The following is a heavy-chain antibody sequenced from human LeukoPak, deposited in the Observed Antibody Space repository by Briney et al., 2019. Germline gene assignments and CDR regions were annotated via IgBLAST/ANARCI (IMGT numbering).Heavy chain of an antibody. CDR2: IRGSGGST. CDR1: GFTFSSYA. J-gene: IGHJ4*02. D-gene: IGHD1-7*01. Sequence: GGSLRLSCAASGFTFSSYAMSWVRQAPGKGLEWVSAIRGSGGSTYYADSVKGRFTISRDNAKNSLYLQMNSLRAEDTAVYYCARDVDWNYGGGGDYWGQGTLVTVSS. CDR3: ARDVDWNYGGGGDY. V-gene: IGHV3-23*01.